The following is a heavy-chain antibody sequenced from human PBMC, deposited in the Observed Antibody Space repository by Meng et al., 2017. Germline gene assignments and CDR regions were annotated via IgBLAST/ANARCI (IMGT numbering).Heavy chain of an antibody. D-gene: IGHD5-24*01. CDR1: GYSFTSYW. J-gene: IGHJ3*02. Sequence: GESLKISCKGSGYSFTSYWIGWVRQMPGKGLEWMGIIDPGDSDTRYSPSFQGQVTISADKSISTDYLQWSSLKASDTARYYCARHRDGHNTKSHGFDIWARGPL. CDR2: IDPGDSDT. CDR3: ARHRDGHNTKSHGFDI. V-gene: IGHV5-51*01.